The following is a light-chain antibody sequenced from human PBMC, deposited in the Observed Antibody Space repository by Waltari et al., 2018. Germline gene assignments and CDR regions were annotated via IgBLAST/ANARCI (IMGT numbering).Light chain of an antibody. V-gene: IGKV2-30*01. CDR1: QSLVYSDGNIY. CDR3: MQATHGPYT. Sequence: DVVMTQSPLSLPVTLGQQASISRRSSQSLVYSDGNIYLNWLQQRPGQSPRRLIYKVSDRDSGVPDRFSGSGSGTDFTLKISRVEAEDVGVYYCMQATHGPYTFGQGTKLEIK. J-gene: IGKJ2*01. CDR2: KVS.